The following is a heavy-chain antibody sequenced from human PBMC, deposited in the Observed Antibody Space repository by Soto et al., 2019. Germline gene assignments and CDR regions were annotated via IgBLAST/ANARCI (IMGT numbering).Heavy chain of an antibody. CDR3: ARAGAEFGWFDP. J-gene: IGHJ5*02. Sequence: SETLSLTCTVSGGSISSGGYYWSWIRQHPGKGLEWIGYIYYSGSTYYNPSLKSRVTISVDTSKNQFSLKLSSVTAADTAVYYCARAGAEFGWFDPWGQGTLVTVSS. CDR1: GGSISSGGYY. V-gene: IGHV4-31*03. CDR2: IYYSGST. D-gene: IGHD3-16*01.